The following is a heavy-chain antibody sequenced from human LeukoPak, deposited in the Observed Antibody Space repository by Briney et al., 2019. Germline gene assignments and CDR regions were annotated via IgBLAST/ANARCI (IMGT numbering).Heavy chain of an antibody. CDR3: ARGITMIVATDYFDY. D-gene: IGHD3-22*01. Sequence: PSETLSLTCTVSGGSISSYYWSWIRQPPGKGLEWIGRIYTSGSTNYNPSLKSRVTMSVDTSKNQFSLKLNSVTAADTAVYYCARGITMIVATDYFDYWGQGTLVTVSS. CDR1: GGSISSYY. CDR2: IYTSGST. V-gene: IGHV4-4*07. J-gene: IGHJ4*02.